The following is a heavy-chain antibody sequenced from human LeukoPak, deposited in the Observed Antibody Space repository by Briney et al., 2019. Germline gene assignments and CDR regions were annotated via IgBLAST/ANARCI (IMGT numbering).Heavy chain of an antibody. D-gene: IGHD3-22*01. Sequence: GASVKVSCKASGGTFSSYAISWVRQAPGQGLEWMGRIIPILGIAIYAQKFQGRVTMTEDTSTDTAYMELSSLRSEDTAVYYCATIYYYDSSGYLRTPFDYWGQGTLVTVSS. J-gene: IGHJ4*02. CDR1: GGTFSSYA. V-gene: IGHV1-69*10. CDR3: ATIYYYDSSGYLRTPFDY. CDR2: IIPILGIA.